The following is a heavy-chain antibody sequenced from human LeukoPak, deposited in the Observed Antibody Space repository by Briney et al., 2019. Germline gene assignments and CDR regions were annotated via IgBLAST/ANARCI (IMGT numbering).Heavy chain of an antibody. CDR3: ARDRSLGATVATGGFDY. Sequence: PSETLSLTCTVSGGSISSSSYYWGWIRQPPGKGLEWIGSIYYSGRTYYNPSLKSRVTISVDTSKNQFSLKLSSVTAADTAVYYCARDRSLGATVATGGFDYWGQGTLVTVSS. J-gene: IGHJ4*02. CDR1: GGSISSSSYY. D-gene: IGHD4-23*01. V-gene: IGHV4-39*07. CDR2: IYYSGRT.